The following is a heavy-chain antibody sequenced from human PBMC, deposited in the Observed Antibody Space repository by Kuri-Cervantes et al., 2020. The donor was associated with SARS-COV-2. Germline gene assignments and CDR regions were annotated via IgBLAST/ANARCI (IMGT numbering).Heavy chain of an antibody. D-gene: IGHD6-19*01. CDR1: GFIFSSYA. CDR3: FSSGWSRGDY. V-gene: IGHV3-64D*06. CDR2: ISSNGAT. Sequence: GESLKISCSASGFIFSSYAMHWVRQAPGKGLEYVSAISSNGATYYAGSVKGRFTISRDNSKNTMYLQMSSLRTEDTAIYHCFSSGWSRGDYWGHGTLVTVSS. J-gene: IGHJ4*01.